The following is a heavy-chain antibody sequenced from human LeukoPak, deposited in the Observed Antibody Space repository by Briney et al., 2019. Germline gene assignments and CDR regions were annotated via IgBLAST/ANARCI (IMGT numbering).Heavy chain of an antibody. CDR1: GFTFSNSA. CDR3: ARDPLRYLRVGHYDY. CDR2: IDYDSSHI. J-gene: IGHJ4*02. V-gene: IGHV3-21*01. D-gene: IGHD3-9*01. Sequence: GGSLRLSCAASGFTFSNSAMSWVRQVPGKGLEWVSSIDYDSSHIYYAASVRGRFTISRDNARNSVYLQMNSLRVEDTAVYYCARDPLRYLRVGHYDYWGQGTLVAVSS.